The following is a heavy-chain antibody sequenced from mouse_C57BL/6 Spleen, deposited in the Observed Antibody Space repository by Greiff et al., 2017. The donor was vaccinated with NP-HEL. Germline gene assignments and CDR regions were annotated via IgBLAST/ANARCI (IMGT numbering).Heavy chain of an antibody. CDR1: GFTFSSYA. J-gene: IGHJ2*01. D-gene: IGHD3-2*01. V-gene: IGHV5-4*03. Sequence: EVKLMESGGGLVKPGGSLKLSCAASGFTFSSYAMSWVRQTPEKRLEWVATISDGGSYTYYPDNVKGRFTISRDNAKNNLYLQMSHLKSEDTAMYYCARAGGQLFFDYWGQGTTLTVSS. CDR3: ARAGGQLFFDY. CDR2: ISDGGSYT.